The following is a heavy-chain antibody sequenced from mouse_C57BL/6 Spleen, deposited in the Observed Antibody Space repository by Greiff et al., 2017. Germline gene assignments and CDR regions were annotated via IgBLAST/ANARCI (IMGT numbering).Heavy chain of an antibody. Sequence: QVQLQQSGAELVKPGASVKLSCKASGYTFTSYWMHWVKQRPGQGLEWIGMIHPNSGSTNYNEKFKSKATLTVDKSSSTAYMQLSSLTSEDSAVYYCARSRDGYYWFAYWGQGTLVTVSA. D-gene: IGHD2-3*01. CDR2: IHPNSGST. CDR1: GYTFTSYW. J-gene: IGHJ3*01. V-gene: IGHV1-64*01. CDR3: ARSRDGYYWFAY.